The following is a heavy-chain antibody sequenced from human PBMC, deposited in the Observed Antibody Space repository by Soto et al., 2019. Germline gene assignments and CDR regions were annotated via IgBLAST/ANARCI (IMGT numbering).Heavy chain of an antibody. CDR3: ARGRTPIDY. Sequence: ASVKVSCKTSGYTFTNFGLGVVRQAPVRGLELRVWIIAHMCNTNYAQNVQGRVTITADASTSAAYMELRILRSDDTAVYYCARGRTPIDYWG. CDR2: IIAHMCNT. D-gene: IGHD2-15*01. J-gene: IGHJ4*01. V-gene: IGHV1-18*01. CDR1: GYTFTNFG.